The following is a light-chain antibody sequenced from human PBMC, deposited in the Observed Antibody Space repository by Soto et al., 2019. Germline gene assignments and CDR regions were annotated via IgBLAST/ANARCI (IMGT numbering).Light chain of an antibody. V-gene: IGLV2-14*01. CDR2: DVS. Sequence: QSVLTQPASVSGSPGQSITISCTGTSSDVGGYNYVSWYQQHPGKAPKLMIYDVSNRPSGVSNRFSGSKSGNTASLTISGLQAEDEADYYCSSYSSSSTLVFGTGSMVTV. CDR1: SSDVGGYNY. CDR3: SSYSSSSTLV. J-gene: IGLJ1*01.